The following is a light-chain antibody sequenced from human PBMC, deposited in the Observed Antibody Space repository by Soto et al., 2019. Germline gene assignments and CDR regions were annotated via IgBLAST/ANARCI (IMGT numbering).Light chain of an antibody. CDR2: EVS. V-gene: IGLV2-14*01. CDR1: SSDIGDYNY. CDR3: SSYTTRSTRV. J-gene: IGLJ1*01. Sequence: QSALTQPASVSGSPGQSITISCTGTSSDIGDYNYVSWYQQHPGKAPKLMIYEVSHRPSGVSDRFSGSKSGNTASLTISGLQAEDEADYYCSSYTTRSTRVFGTGTKVTVL.